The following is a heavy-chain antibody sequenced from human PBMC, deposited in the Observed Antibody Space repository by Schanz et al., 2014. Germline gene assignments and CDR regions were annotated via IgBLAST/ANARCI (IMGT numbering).Heavy chain of an antibody. J-gene: IGHJ6*02. CDR3: ARGGGGWNFYGMDV. D-gene: IGHD3-16*01. V-gene: IGHV4-59*01. Sequence: QVQLQESGPGLVKPSETLSLTCTVSGGSISSFYWSWIRQPPEKGLEWIANIYYSGSTNYNPSLKSRVTISADTSKNQFSPRLNSVIAADTAVYYCARGGGGWNFYGMDVWGQGTTVTVSS. CDR1: GGSISSFY. CDR2: IYYSGST.